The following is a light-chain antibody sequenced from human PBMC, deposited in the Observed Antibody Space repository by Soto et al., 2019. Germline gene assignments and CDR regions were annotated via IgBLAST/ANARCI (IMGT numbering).Light chain of an antibody. CDR2: DVN. CDR3: SSHSSSSTHVV. J-gene: IGLJ2*01. Sequence: QSALTQPASMSGSPGQSITISCTGTSSDVGGYNYVSWYRQHPGKAPKLMIYDVNNRPSGVSNRFSGSKSGNTASLTISGLQAEDEADYYCSSHSSSSTHVVFGGGTKVTVL. V-gene: IGLV2-14*03. CDR1: SSDVGGYNY.